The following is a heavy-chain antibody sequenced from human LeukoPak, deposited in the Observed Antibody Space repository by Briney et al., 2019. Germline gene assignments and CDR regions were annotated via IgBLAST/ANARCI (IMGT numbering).Heavy chain of an antibody. CDR2: ISWNSGSI. V-gene: IGHV3-9*03. J-gene: IGHJ4*02. Sequence: GGSLRLSCAASGFIFDDYAMHWVRQAPGKGLGWVSGISWNSGSIAYADSVKGRFTISRDNAKNSQYLQMNSLRAEDMALYYCAKDVSLGYCSGGNCSAHFDYWGQGTLVTVSS. CDR1: GFIFDDYA. CDR3: AKDVSLGYCSGGNCSAHFDY. D-gene: IGHD2-15*01.